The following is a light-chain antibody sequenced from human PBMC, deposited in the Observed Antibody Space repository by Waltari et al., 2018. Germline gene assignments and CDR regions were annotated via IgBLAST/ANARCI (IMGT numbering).Light chain of an antibody. J-gene: IGKJ2*01. CDR2: CAS. Sequence: DFVMTQSPASLALSLGERATIHCKTSPTVLYNYNNRNYLTWYQQKPGQPPKLLFYCASTRESGVPDRFSASGSGTDYTLTIIRLQPEDVAIYYCQQYYSSPYTFGQGTRLEIK. CDR3: QQYYSSPYT. CDR1: PTVLYNYNNRNY. V-gene: IGKV4-1*01.